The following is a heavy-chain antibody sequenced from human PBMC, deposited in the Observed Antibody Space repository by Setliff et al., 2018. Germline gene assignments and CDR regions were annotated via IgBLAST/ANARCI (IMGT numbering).Heavy chain of an antibody. Sequence: SETLSLTCAVYGGSFSTYYWIWIRQPPGKGLEWIGEINHSGSTNYNPSLKSRVTISVDTSKNQFSLKLSSVTAADTALYYCARDPITMVRGVMKNWFDPWGQGTLVTVSS. CDR1: GGSFSTYY. CDR3: ARDPITMVRGVMKNWFDP. J-gene: IGHJ5*02. CDR2: INHSGST. V-gene: IGHV4-34*01. D-gene: IGHD3-10*01.